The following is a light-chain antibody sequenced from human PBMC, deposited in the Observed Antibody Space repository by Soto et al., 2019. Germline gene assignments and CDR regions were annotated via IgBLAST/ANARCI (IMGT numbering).Light chain of an antibody. CDR3: SSYTSTTTLV. CDR2: DVS. V-gene: IGLV2-14*03. J-gene: IGLJ3*02. Sequence: QSVLTQPASVSGSPGQSITISCTGTSRDVGGYSYVSWYQLHPGKVPKLMIYDVSNRPSGVSNRFSGSKSGNTASLTISGLQAEDEAYYYCSSYTSTTTLVFGGGTKLTVL. CDR1: SRDVGGYSY.